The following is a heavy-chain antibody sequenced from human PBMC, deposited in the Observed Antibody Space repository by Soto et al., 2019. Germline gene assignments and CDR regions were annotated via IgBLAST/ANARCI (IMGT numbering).Heavy chain of an antibody. CDR1: GFTFSDYS. Sequence: QVQLVESGGGLVKPGGSLRLSCAASGFTFSDYSMRWIRQAPGKGLEWISYISTTSSYINYADSVKGRFTISRENAKNSLLLQMNSLKVEDTAVYYCARDSTDDGVFAYWGQGALVTVPS. CDR2: ISTTSSYI. D-gene: IGHD2-8*01. J-gene: IGHJ4*02. V-gene: IGHV3-11*06. CDR3: ARDSTDDGVFAY.